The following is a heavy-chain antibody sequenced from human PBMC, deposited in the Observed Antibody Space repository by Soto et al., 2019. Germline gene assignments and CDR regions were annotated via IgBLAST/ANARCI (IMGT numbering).Heavy chain of an antibody. D-gene: IGHD3-22*01. CDR3: ASLGYYDSSGYYNYFDY. J-gene: IGHJ4*02. Sequence: QVQLVQPGAAVKKPGSSVKVSCKASGGTFSSYAISWVRQAPGQGLEWMGGIIPIFGTANYAQKFQGRVTITADESTSTAYMELSSLRSEDTAVYYCASLGYYDSSGYYNYFDYWGQGTLVTVSS. V-gene: IGHV1-69*12. CDR2: IIPIFGTA. CDR1: GGTFSSYA.